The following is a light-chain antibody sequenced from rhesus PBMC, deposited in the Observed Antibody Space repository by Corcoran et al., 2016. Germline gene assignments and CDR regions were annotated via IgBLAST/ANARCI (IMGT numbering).Light chain of an antibody. Sequence: DIVMTQSPDSLPVSLGERVTINCKSSQSLLYTSNNKNCLPWYQQKPGPAPNLLIYGATTRESGVPNRFSDSGSGTDFTLTVSGLQAEDVAVYYCQQYYSAPYSFGQGTKVEIK. CDR2: GAT. CDR3: QQYYSAPYS. V-gene: IGKV4-1*01. CDR1: QSLLYTSNNKNC. J-gene: IGKJ2*01.